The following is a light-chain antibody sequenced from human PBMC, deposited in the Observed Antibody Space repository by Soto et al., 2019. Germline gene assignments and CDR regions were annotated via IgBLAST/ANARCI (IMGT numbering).Light chain of an antibody. CDR1: QSVSSSY. J-gene: IGKJ1*01. CDR2: GAS. CDR3: QQYGSSPCT. Sequence: EIVLTQSPGTLSLSPGERATLSCRASQSVSSSYLVWYQQKPGQAPRLLIYGASSRATGIPDRFSGSGSGTDFTLTISRLDPEDFAVYYCQQYGSSPCTFGQGTKVEIK. V-gene: IGKV3-20*01.